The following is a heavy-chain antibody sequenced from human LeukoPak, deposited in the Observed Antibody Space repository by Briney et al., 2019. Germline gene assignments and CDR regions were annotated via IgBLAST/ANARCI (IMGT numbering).Heavy chain of an antibody. CDR1: GFTVSSNY. CDR3: AKDRTIFGVVPRPIDY. D-gene: IGHD3-3*01. J-gene: IGHJ4*02. Sequence: GGSLRLSCAASGFTVSSNYMSWVRQAPGKGLEWVSVIYSGGSTYYADSVKGRFTISRDNSKNTLYLQMNSLRAEDTAVYYCAKDRTIFGVVPRPIDYWGQGTLVTVSS. CDR2: IYSGGST. V-gene: IGHV3-66*01.